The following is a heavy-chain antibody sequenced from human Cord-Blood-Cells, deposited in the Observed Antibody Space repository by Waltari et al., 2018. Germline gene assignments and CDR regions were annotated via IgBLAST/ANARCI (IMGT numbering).Heavy chain of an antibody. CDR1: GGSVSSGSYY. J-gene: IGHJ3*02. V-gene: IGHV4-61*01. D-gene: IGHD6-25*01. Sequence: QVQLQESGPGLVKPSETLSLTCTVSGGSVSSGSYYWSWIRQPPGKGLEWIGYIYYSGSTNYNPALKSRVTISVDTSQNQFSLKLSSVTAADTAVYYCARFSGSAYAFDIWGQGTMVTVSS. CDR3: ARFSGSAYAFDI. CDR2: IYYSGST.